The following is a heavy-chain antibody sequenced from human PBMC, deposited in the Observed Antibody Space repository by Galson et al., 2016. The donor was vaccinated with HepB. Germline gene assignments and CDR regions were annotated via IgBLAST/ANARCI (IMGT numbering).Heavy chain of an antibody. CDR1: GFSFSSFP. V-gene: IGHV3-48*02. D-gene: IGHD4-17*01. CDR2: ISTGGSTI. CDR3: ATPTLTPPA. Sequence: SLRLSCAASGFSFSSFPMNWVHQAPGKGLEWVAHISTGGSTIYYADSVKGRLTISNDNAKDSLYLQMNSLRDEDTAVYYCATPTLTPPAWGQGTMVTVSS. J-gene: IGHJ3*01.